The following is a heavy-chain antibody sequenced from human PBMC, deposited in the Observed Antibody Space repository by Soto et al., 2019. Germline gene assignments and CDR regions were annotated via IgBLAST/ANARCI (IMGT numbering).Heavy chain of an antibody. CDR1: GDSVSSNSAA. J-gene: IGHJ4*02. D-gene: IGHD3-10*01. Sequence: QVQLQQSGPGLVRPSQTLSLTCAISGDSVSSNSAAWNWIRQSPSIGLEWLGRTYYRSKWYNDYAVSVKSRRTVEPDKRKNHFSLHLNSVPPEDAAVYYGARGGWSLDYWGQGTLVTVSS. CDR3: ARGGWSLDY. CDR2: TYYRSKWYN. V-gene: IGHV6-1*01.